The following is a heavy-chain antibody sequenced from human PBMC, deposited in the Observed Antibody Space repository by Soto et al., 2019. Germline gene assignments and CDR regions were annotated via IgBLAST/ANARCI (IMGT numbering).Heavy chain of an antibody. J-gene: IGHJ4*02. CDR2: IYSGGST. Sequence: EVQLVEAGGGLVQPGGSLRLSCAASGFTVNSNYMSWVRQAPGKGLEWVSVIYSGGSTYYADSVKGRFTISRHNSKNTLYLQMNSLRAEDTAVYYCAREGCSGGSCYSDYWGQGTLVTVSS. CDR3: AREGCSGGSCYSDY. V-gene: IGHV3-53*04. D-gene: IGHD2-15*01. CDR1: GFTVNSNY.